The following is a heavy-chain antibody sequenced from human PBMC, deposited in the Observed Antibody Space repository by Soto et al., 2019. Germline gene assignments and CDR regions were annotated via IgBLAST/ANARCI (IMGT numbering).Heavy chain of an antibody. Sequence: GASVKVSCKASGYIFTSYDINWVRQATGQGLEWMGRIIPILGIANYAQKFQGRVTITADKSTSTAYMELSSLRSEDTAVYYCARAMDTAMVLYYFDYWGQGTLVTVSS. CDR1: GYIFTSYD. CDR2: IIPILGIA. V-gene: IGHV1-69*04. D-gene: IGHD5-18*01. CDR3: ARAMDTAMVLYYFDY. J-gene: IGHJ4*02.